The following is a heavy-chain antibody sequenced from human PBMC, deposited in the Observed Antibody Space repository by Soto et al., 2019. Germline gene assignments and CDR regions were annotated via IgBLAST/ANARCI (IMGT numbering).Heavy chain of an antibody. J-gene: IGHJ6*03. V-gene: IGHV1-8*01. CDR3: ATLRGFGESYYYYYMDV. CDR2: MNPNSGNT. Sequence: ASVKVSCKASGYTFTSYDINWVRQATGQGLEWMGWMNPNSGNTGYAQKFQGRVTMTRNTSISTAYMELSSLRSEDTAVYYCATLRGFGESYYYYYMDVWGKGTTVTVSS. CDR1: GYTFTSYD. D-gene: IGHD3-10*01.